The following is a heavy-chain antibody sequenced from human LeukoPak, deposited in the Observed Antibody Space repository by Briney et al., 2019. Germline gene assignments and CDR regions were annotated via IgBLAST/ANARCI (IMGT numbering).Heavy chain of an antibody. J-gene: IGHJ4*02. CDR3: ARLGSYLDY. V-gene: IGHV3-23*01. CDR1: GLSFSFYA. Sequence: GGSLRLSCAASGLSFSFYAMSWVRQAPGKGLEWVSSISGGGAGTYYADSVRGRFTISRDNSKNTLYLQMNSLRAEDTAVYYCARLGSYLDYWGQGTLVTVSS. D-gene: IGHD3-9*01. CDR2: ISGGGAGT.